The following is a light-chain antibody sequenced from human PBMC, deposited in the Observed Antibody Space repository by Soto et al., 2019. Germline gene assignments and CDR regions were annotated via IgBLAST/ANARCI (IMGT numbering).Light chain of an antibody. V-gene: IGKV1-39*01. CDR2: ASS. CDR1: QSISRY. CDR3: LQTYSRSPFT. Sequence: IQLTQSPSSLSASVGDRVTITCRASQSISRYLNWYQQKPGKAPKVLIYASSILQSGVPSRFSGSGSETDFTLTINNLQPEDFATYFCLQTYSRSPFTFGGGTKVDIK. J-gene: IGKJ4*01.